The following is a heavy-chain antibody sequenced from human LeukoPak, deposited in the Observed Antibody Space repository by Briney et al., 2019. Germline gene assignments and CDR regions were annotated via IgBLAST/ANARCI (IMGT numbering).Heavy chain of an antibody. Sequence: PSETLSLTCAVYGGSFRGYYWRWIRQPPGKGLEWIGEINHSGSTNYHPSLKSRVTISVNTSKNQFSLTLSSVTAADTAVYYCARQTITMVRGCLYYYYYMDVWGKGTTVTISS. CDR2: INHSGST. J-gene: IGHJ6*03. V-gene: IGHV4-34*01. D-gene: IGHD3-10*01. CDR1: GGSFRGYY. CDR3: ARQTITMVRGCLYYYYYMDV.